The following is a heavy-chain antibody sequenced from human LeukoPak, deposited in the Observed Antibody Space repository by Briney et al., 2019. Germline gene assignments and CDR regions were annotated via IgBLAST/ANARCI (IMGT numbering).Heavy chain of an antibody. CDR3: ARSSYFPPRTPNY. Sequence: PSETLSLTCAVYGGSLSGYYWSWLRQPPGKGLEWIGEINHSGSTNYNPSLKSRVPISVDTSKNQFSLKLSSVTAADTAVYYCARSSYFPPRTPNYWGQGTPVTVSS. D-gene: IGHD2-21*01. CDR2: INHSGST. V-gene: IGHV4-34*01. CDR1: GGSLSGYY. J-gene: IGHJ4*02.